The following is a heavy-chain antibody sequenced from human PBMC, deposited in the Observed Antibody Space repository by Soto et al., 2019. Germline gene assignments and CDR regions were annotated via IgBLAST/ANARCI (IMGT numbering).Heavy chain of an antibody. J-gene: IGHJ5*02. V-gene: IGHV3-33*01. D-gene: IGHD2-15*01. CDR1: GFTFSSYG. CDR2: IWYDGSNK. CDR3: ARDYVEMATPITAWFDP. Sequence: PGGSLRLSCAASGFTFSSYGMHWVRQAPGKGLEWVAVIWYDGSNKYYADSVKGRFTISRDNSKNTLYLQMNSLRAEDTAVYYCARDYVEMATPITAWFDPWGQGTLVTVSS.